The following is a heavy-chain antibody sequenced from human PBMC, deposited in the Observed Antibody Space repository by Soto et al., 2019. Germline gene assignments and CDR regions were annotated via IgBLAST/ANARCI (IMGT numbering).Heavy chain of an antibody. J-gene: IGHJ6*02. Sequence: GGSLRLSCAASGFTFRSYGMHWVRQAPGTGLEWVALMSFDGSNKYYADSVRGRFTISSDNSKSTLYLQMDILRPEDTAAYYCAKEFGWELQLSHPYYNSGMDVWGQGTTVTVSS. D-gene: IGHD1-1*01. CDR3: AKEFGWELQLSHPYYNSGMDV. CDR1: GFTFRSYG. V-gene: IGHV3-30*18. CDR2: MSFDGSNK.